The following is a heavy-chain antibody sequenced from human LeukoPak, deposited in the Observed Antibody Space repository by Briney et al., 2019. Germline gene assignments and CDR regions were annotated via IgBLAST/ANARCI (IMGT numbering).Heavy chain of an antibody. CDR1: GYTFTSYG. J-gene: IGHJ4*02. D-gene: IGHD6-19*01. V-gene: IGHV1-18*01. Sequence: ASVKVSCKASGYTFTSYGISWVRQAPGQGLEWMGWISAYNGNTNYAQKLQGRVTTTTDTPTSTAYMELSSLRSEDTAVYYCARAGYSSGWYCHYWGQGTLVTVSS. CDR3: ARAGYSSGWYCHY. CDR2: ISAYNGNT.